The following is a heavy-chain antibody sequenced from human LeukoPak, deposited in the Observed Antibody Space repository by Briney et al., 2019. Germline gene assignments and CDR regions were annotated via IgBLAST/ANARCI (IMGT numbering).Heavy chain of an antibody. CDR2: IGRSGHFT. Sequence: GGSLRLSCAASGFTFSNYVMSWVRQAPGKGLEWVSVIGRSGHFTNYADSVKGRFTISRDNSKDTLSLQMSSLRAEDTAIYYSAKDRDDSGDYVFDHWGQGILVTVSS. CDR3: AKDRDDSGDYVFDH. D-gene: IGHD4-17*01. CDR1: GFTFSNYV. V-gene: IGHV3-23*01. J-gene: IGHJ4*02.